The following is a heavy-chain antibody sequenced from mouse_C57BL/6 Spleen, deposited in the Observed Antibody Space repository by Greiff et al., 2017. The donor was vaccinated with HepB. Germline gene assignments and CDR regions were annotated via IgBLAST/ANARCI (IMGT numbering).Heavy chain of an antibody. CDR3: TKISPLRYFDY. J-gene: IGHJ2*01. CDR1: GYTFTSYW. CDR2: IYPGNSDT. V-gene: IGHV1-5*01. D-gene: IGHD1-1*01. Sequence: EVMLVESGTVLARPGASVKMSCKTSGYTFTSYWMHWVKQRPGQGLEWIGAIYPGNSDTSYNQKFKGKAKLTAVTSASTAYMELSSLTNEDSAVYYCTKISPLRYFDYWGQGTTLTVSS.